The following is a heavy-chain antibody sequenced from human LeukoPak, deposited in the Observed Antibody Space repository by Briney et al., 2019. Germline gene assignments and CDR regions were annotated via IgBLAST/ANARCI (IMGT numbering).Heavy chain of an antibody. Sequence: SQTLSLTCTVSGGSISSGSYYWSWIRQPAGKGLEWIGRIYTSGSTNYNPSLKSRVTISVDTSKNQFSLKLSSVTAADTAVYYCARSEDYGDNGAFDIWGQGTMVTVSS. CDR3: ARSEDYGDNGAFDI. CDR2: IYTSGST. CDR1: GGSISSGSYY. D-gene: IGHD4-17*01. V-gene: IGHV4-61*02. J-gene: IGHJ3*02.